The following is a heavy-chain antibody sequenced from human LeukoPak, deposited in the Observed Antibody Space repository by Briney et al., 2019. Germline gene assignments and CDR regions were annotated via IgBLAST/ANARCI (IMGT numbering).Heavy chain of an antibody. CDR1: GYTFTSYD. V-gene: IGHV1-8*01. D-gene: IGHD3-10*01. CDR3: ARGPITPNHGVLWYLPSYYHYGMDV. J-gene: IGHJ6*02. CDR2: MNPNSGNT. Sequence: GASVRVSCKASGYTFTSYDINWVRQATGQGLEWMGWMNPNSGNTGYAQKFQGRVTMTRNTSISTAYMELSSLRSEDTAVYYCARGPITPNHGVLWYLPSYYHYGMDVWGQGTTVTVSS.